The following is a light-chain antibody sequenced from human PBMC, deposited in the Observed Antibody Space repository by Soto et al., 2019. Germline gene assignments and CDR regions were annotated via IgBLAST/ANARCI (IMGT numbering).Light chain of an antibody. V-gene: IGKV3D-20*02. CDR1: QSVSSSY. J-gene: IGKJ5*01. CDR2: GAS. CDR3: QQRLSWPIT. Sequence: EIVLTQSPGTLSLSPARRATLACRASQSVSSSYLAWYQQKPGQAPRRLIYGASSRATGIPDRFSGSGSGTDFTLTISSLEPEDFAVYYCQQRLSWPITFGQGTRLEIK.